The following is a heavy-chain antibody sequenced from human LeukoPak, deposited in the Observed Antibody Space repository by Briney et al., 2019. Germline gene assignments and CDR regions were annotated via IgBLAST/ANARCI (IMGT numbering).Heavy chain of an antibody. CDR2: IWYDGTNK. Sequence: GGSLRLSCAASGFTLSNYGMHWVRQAPGKGLEWVAVIWYDGTNKYYGDSVKGRFTISRDTSKHTLYPQMNSLRAEDTAVYYCARSLEKDYHGSGTYYMNNWFDPWGQGTLVTVSS. V-gene: IGHV3-33*01. D-gene: IGHD3-10*01. J-gene: IGHJ5*02. CDR3: ARSLEKDYHGSGTYYMNNWFDP. CDR1: GFTLSNYG.